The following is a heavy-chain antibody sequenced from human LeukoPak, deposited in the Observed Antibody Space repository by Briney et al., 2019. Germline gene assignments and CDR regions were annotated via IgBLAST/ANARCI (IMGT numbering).Heavy chain of an antibody. V-gene: IGHV3-23*01. CDR1: GFSFESYA. D-gene: IGHD3-22*01. CDR3: AKVKNYYDSSGYCYYFDY. J-gene: IGHJ4*02. CDR2: ISGSGGST. Sequence: GGSLRLSCAASGFSFESYAMNWVRQAPGKGLEWVSAISGSGGSTYYADSVKGRFTISRDNSKNTLYLQMNSLRAEDTAVYYCAKVKNYYDSSGYCYYFDYWGQGTLVTVSS.